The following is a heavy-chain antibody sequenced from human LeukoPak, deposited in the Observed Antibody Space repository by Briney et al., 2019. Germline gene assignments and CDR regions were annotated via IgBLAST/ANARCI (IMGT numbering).Heavy chain of an antibody. V-gene: IGHV4-39*01. CDR1: GGSISSSSYN. CDR3: ARHVRSPPWDY. CDR2: IYYSGST. J-gene: IGHJ4*02. Sequence: SETLSLTCTVSGGSISSSSYNWGWIRQPPGKGLEWIGSIYYSGSTYYNPSLKSRVTISVDTSKNQFSLKLSSVTAADTAVYYCARHVRSPPWDYWGQGTLVTVSS.